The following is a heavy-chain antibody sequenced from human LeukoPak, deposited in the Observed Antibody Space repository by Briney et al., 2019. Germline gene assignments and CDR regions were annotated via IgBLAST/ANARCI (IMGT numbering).Heavy chain of an antibody. Sequence: ASVKVPCKASGYTFTGYYMHWVRQAPGQGLEWMGWINPNSGGTNYAQKFQGWVTMTRDTSISTAHRELSRLRSDDTAVYYCARGRRTPLLWFGDGEFDYWGQGTLVTVSS. CDR2: INPNSGGT. CDR1: GYTFTGYY. J-gene: IGHJ4*02. V-gene: IGHV1-2*04. CDR3: ARGRRTPLLWFGDGEFDY. D-gene: IGHD3-10*01.